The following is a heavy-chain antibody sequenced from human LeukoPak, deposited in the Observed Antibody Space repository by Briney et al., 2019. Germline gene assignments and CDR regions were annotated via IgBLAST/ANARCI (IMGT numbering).Heavy chain of an antibody. J-gene: IGHJ6*02. CDR1: GGTFSSYA. CDR2: NIPIFGTA. V-gene: IGHV1-69*13. Sequence: SVKVSCKASGGTFSSYAISWVRQAPGQGLEWMGGNIPIFGTANYAQKFQGRVTITADESTSTAYMELSSLRSEDTAVYYCAGEGITIFGVGLYYYYYYGMDVWGQGTTVTVSS. CDR3: AGEGITIFGVGLYYYYYYGMDV. D-gene: IGHD3-3*01.